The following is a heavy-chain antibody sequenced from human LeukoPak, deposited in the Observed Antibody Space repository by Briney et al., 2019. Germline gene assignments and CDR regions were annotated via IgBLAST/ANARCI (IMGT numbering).Heavy chain of an antibody. CDR3: ATGCVGSPNCQTTGYDH. CDR1: GFTFSIYA. J-gene: IGHJ4*02. D-gene: IGHD2-2*01. Sequence: PGGSLRLSCAASGFTFSIYAMNWVRQAPGKGLEWVSGISDSGRNTYYSDSVKGRFTISRDNSESTVYLQMNSLTAEDTAQYYCATGCVGSPNCQTTGYDHWGQGTLVIVSS. V-gene: IGHV3-23*01. CDR2: ISDSGRNT.